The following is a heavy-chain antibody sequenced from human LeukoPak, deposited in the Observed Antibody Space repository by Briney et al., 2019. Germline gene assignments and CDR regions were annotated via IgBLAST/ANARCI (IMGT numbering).Heavy chain of an antibody. J-gene: IGHJ5*02. CDR1: GASTRIYY. Sequence: PSETLSLTCTVSGASTRIYYGTGTRRPPGRGREGFGYIYYSGSTNYNPSIKSRVTISVDTSKNQFSLKLSSVTAADTAVYYCAGVEVEGQWLTPEWFDPWGQGTLVTVSS. CDR2: IYYSGST. D-gene: IGHD6-19*01. CDR3: AGVEVEGQWLTPEWFDP. V-gene: IGHV4-59*01.